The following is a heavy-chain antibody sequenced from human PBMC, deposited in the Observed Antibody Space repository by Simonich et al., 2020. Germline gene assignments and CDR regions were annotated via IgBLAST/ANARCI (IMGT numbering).Heavy chain of an antibody. V-gene: IGHV3-23*01. Sequence: EVQLLESGGGLVQPGGSLRLSCAASGFTFSSYAMSWVRHAPGEGLECVSSICGIGGSTSYADSVKGRFTISRDNSKTTLYLQMNSLRAEDTAVYYCATYYFDYWGQGTLVTVSS. J-gene: IGHJ4*02. CDR3: ATYYFDY. CDR1: GFTFSSYA. CDR2: ICGIGGST.